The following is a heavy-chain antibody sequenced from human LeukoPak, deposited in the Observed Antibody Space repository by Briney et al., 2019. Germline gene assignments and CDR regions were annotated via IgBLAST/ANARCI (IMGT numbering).Heavy chain of an antibody. J-gene: IGHJ6*02. CDR2: ISYDGSNK. Sequence: GGSLRLSCAASGFTFSSYAMHWVRQAPGKGLEWVAVISYDGSNKYYADSVKGRFTISRDNSKNTLYLQMNSLRAEDTAVYYCARSKLWFGEPGPLAPHYGMDVWGQGTTVTVSS. V-gene: IGHV3-30-3*01. CDR3: ARSKLWFGEPGPLAPHYGMDV. CDR1: GFTFSSYA. D-gene: IGHD3-10*01.